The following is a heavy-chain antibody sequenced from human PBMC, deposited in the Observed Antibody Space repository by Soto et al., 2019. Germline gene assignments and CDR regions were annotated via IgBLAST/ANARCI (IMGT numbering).Heavy chain of an antibody. D-gene: IGHD3-9*01. V-gene: IGHV4-34*01. CDR3: ARAPYYDILTGYYEACYYYGMDV. J-gene: IGHJ6*02. CDR1: GGSFSGYY. CDR2: INHSGST. Sequence: SETLSLTCAVYGGSFSGYYWSWIRQPPGKGLEWIGEINHSGSTNYNPSLKSRVTISVDTSKNQFSLKLSSVTAADTAVYYCARAPYYDILTGYYEACYYYGMDVWGQGTTVTVS.